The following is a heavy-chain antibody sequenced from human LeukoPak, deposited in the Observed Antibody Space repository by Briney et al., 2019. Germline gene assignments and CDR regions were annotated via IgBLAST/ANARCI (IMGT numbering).Heavy chain of an antibody. D-gene: IGHD2-15*01. CDR3: ARGVVVVAAANWFDP. CDR2: IYYSGST. J-gene: IGHJ5*02. V-gene: IGHV4-39*01. Sequence: PSETLSRTCTVSGGSISSSSYYWGWIRQPPGKGLEWIGSIYYSGSTYYTPSLKRRVTISVDTSKNQFSLKLSSVTAADTAVYYCARGVVVVAAANWFDPWGQGTLVTVSS. CDR1: GGSISSSSYY.